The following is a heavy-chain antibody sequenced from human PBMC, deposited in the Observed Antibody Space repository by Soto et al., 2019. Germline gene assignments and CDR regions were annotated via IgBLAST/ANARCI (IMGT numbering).Heavy chain of an antibody. J-gene: IGHJ6*02. Sequence: SETLSLTCTVSGGSISSGDYYWSWIRQPPGKGLEWIGYIYYSGSTYYNPSLKSRVTISVDTSKNQFSLKLSSVTAADTAVYYCASRGASYSYYYYGMDVWGQGTLVTVSS. CDR1: GGSISSGDYY. D-gene: IGHD2-15*01. CDR2: IYYSGST. CDR3: ASRGASYSYYYYGMDV. V-gene: IGHV4-30-4*01.